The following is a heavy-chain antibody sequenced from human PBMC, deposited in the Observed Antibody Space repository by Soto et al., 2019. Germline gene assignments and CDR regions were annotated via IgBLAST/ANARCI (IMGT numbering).Heavy chain of an antibody. CDR3: ARERRDSSGYYFDY. CDR2: IYTSGST. Sequence: QVQLQESGPGLVKPSETLSLTCTVSGGSISSYYWSWIRQPAGKGLEWIGRIYTSGSTNYNPSLKRRVTMSVDTSKNQFSLKLSSVTAADTAVYYCARERRDSSGYYFDYWGQGTLVTVSS. CDR1: GGSISSYY. J-gene: IGHJ4*02. V-gene: IGHV4-4*07. D-gene: IGHD3-22*01.